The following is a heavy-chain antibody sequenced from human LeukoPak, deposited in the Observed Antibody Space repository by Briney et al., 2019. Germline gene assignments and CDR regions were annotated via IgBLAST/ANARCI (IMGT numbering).Heavy chain of an antibody. Sequence: PSETLSLTCSISGGSISSHYWNWIRQPPGKGLEWIGEINHSGSTNYNPSLKSRVTISVDTSKNQSSLKLSSVTAADTAVYYCASSWNDYSNSYYYYYMDVWGKGTTVTVSS. V-gene: IGHV4-34*01. CDR3: ASSWNDYSNSYYYYYMDV. D-gene: IGHD4-11*01. J-gene: IGHJ6*03. CDR2: INHSGST. CDR1: GGSISSHY.